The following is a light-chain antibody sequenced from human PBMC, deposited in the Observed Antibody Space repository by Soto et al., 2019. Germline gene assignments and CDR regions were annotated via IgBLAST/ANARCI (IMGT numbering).Light chain of an antibody. CDR3: QQYGSSPKT. J-gene: IGKJ1*01. V-gene: IGKV3-20*01. Sequence: EIFLTQSPDTLSLSPWERATLSCRASQSVSSSYLAWYQQKPGQAPRLLIYGASSRATGIPDRFSGSGSGTDFTLTISRLEPEDFAVYYCQQYGSSPKTFGQGTKVDIK. CDR1: QSVSSSY. CDR2: GAS.